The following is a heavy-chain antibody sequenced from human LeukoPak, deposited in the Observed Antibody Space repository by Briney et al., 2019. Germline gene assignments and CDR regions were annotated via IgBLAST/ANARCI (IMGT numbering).Heavy chain of an antibody. Sequence: PGGSLRLSCAASGFTFSGYGMSWVRQAPGKGLEWVSAISGGGGSTYYGDSVKGRFTISRDNSKNTLYLQMNNLRAEDTAVYYCAKRYSGSYWLYFDYWGQGTLVTVSS. J-gene: IGHJ4*02. CDR1: GFTFSGYG. V-gene: IGHV3-23*01. CDR3: AKRYSGSYWLYFDY. D-gene: IGHD1-26*01. CDR2: ISGGGGST.